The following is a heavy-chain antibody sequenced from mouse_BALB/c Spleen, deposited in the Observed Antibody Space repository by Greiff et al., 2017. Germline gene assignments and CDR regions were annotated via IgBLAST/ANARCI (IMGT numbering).Heavy chain of an antibody. J-gene: IGHJ3*01. CDR3: ARSLLPGWAD. V-gene: IGHV1S81*02. CDR1: GYTFSSYW. CDR2: INPSNGRT. Sequence: VQLHQSGAELMKPGASVKISCTATGYTFSSYWIEWVKQRPGHGLEWIGEINPSNGRTNYNEKFKSKATLTVDKSSSTAYMQLSSLTSEDSAVYYCARSLLPGWADWGQGTLVTVSA. D-gene: IGHD3-2*02.